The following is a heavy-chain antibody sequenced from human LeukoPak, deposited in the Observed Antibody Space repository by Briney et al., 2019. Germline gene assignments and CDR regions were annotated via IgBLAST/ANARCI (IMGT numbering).Heavy chain of an antibody. J-gene: IGHJ5*02. CDR3: ARDPFGIAAAGTNWFDP. V-gene: IGHV1-18*01. Sequence: ASVKVSCKASGYTFTSYGISWVRQAPGQGLEWMGWISAYNGNTNYAQKLQGRVTMTTDTSTSTAYMELRSLRSDDTAVYYCARDPFGIAAAGTNWFDPWGLGTLVTVSS. CDR2: ISAYNGNT. CDR1: GYTFTSYG. D-gene: IGHD6-13*01.